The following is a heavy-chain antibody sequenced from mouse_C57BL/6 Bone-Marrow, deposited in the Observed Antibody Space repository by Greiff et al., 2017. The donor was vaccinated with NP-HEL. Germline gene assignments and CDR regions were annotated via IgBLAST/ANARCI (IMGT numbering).Heavy chain of an antibody. Sequence: VKLQQPGAELVKPGASVKLSCKASGYTFTSYWMQWVKQRPGQGLEWIGEIDPSDSYTNYNQKFKGKATLTVDTSSSTAYMQLSSLTSEDSAVYYCAGDDYWGQGTTLTVSS. CDR1: GYTFTSYW. CDR2: IDPSDSYT. CDR3: AGDDY. V-gene: IGHV1-50*01. D-gene: IGHD3-3*01. J-gene: IGHJ2*01.